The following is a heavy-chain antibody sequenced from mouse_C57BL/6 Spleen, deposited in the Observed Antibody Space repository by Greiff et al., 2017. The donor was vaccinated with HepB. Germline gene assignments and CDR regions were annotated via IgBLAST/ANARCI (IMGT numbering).Heavy chain of an antibody. CDR2: INPGSGGT. V-gene: IGHV1-54*01. CDR3: ARNYGSSPWFAY. J-gene: IGHJ3*01. D-gene: IGHD1-1*01. Sequence: VQVVESGAELVRPGTSVKVSCKASGYAFTNYLIEWVKQRPGQGLEWIGVINPGSGGTNYNEKFKGKATLTADKSSSTAYMQLSSLTSEDSAVYFCARNYGSSPWFAYWGQGTLVTVSA. CDR1: GYAFTNYL.